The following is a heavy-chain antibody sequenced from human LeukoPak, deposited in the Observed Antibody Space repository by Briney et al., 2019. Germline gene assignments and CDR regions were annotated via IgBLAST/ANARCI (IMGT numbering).Heavy chain of an antibody. CDR1: GFTLSSYA. V-gene: IGHV3-30-3*01. CDR2: ISYDGHNK. CDR3: AKEAVAAAGRRNWFDP. J-gene: IGHJ5*02. D-gene: IGHD6-13*01. Sequence: GGPLRLFCAASGFTLSSYAILGLRHAPGKGLEWVAVISYDGHNKYYADPLKGRFTISRDNSQNTVDLQMNSLRPEDTAVYYCAKEAVAAAGRRNWFDPWGEGTLVTVSS.